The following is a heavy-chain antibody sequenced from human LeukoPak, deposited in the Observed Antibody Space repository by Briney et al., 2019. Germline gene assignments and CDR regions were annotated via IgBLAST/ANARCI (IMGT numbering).Heavy chain of an antibody. V-gene: IGHV4-30-4*01. Sequence: SETLSLTCTVSGGSISSGDYYWSWIRQPPGKGLEWIGYIYYSGSTYYNPSLKSRVAISVDTSKNQFSLKLSSVTAADTAMYFCARTPTYCGGDCYYFDPWGQGTLVTVSS. J-gene: IGHJ5*02. CDR3: ARTPTYCGGDCYYFDP. D-gene: IGHD2-21*02. CDR1: GGSISSGDYY. CDR2: IYYSGST.